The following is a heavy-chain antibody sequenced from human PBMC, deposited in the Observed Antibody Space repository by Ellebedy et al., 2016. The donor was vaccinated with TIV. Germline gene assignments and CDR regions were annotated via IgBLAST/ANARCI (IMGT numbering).Heavy chain of an antibody. J-gene: IGHJ2*01. CDR3: ARASFYDVDLSGWYFDL. D-gene: IGHD3-10*02. V-gene: IGHV3-48*01. Sequence: GGSLRLSCAASGFTFSSYSMNWVRQAPGKGLEWVSYISSRSSTIYYADSVRGRFTISRDNAKNTLYLHIDSLRSEDTAVYYCARASFYDVDLSGWYFDLWGRGTLVTVSS. CDR2: ISSRSSTI. CDR1: GFTFSSYS.